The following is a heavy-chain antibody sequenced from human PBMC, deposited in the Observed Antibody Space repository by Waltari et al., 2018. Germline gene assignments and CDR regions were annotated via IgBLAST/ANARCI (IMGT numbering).Heavy chain of an antibody. CDR3: ATSYDSSGYHQTPSDY. V-gene: IGHV1-69-2*01. Sequence: EVQLVQSGAEVKKPGATVKISCKASGYTFTDYYMHWVQQAPGKGLEWMGRVDPEDGETIYAEKFQGRVTITADTSTDTAYMELSSLRSEDTAVYYCATSYDSSGYHQTPSDYWGQGTLVTVSS. CDR2: VDPEDGET. D-gene: IGHD3-22*01. CDR1: GYTFTDYY. J-gene: IGHJ4*02.